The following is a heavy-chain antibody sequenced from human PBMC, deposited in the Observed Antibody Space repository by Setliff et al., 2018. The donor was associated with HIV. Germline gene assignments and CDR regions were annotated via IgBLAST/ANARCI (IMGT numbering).Heavy chain of an antibody. CDR3: AASISSRHYYGSAL. CDR2: FNPEEGKT. D-gene: IGHD3-10*01. V-gene: IGHV1-24*01. CDR1: GYTLSELS. J-gene: IGHJ2*01. Sequence: ASVKVSCKISGYTLSELSMHWVRQAPGKGPEWMVGFNPEEGKTIYAQKFQGRVTMTEDTSTDTAFMDLNNLRSEDTAVYYCAASISSRHYYGSALWGRGTLVTVS.